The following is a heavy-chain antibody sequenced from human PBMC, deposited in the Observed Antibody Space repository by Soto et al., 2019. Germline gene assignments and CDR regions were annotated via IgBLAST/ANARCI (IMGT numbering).Heavy chain of an antibody. CDR1: GFTFSSYS. V-gene: IGHV3-21*01. Sequence: GGSLRLSCAASGFTFSSYSMNWVRQAPGKGLEWVSSISSSSSYIYYADSVKGRFTISRDNAKNSLYLQMNSLRAEDTAVYYCARDLYSSGTPGYWGQGTLVTVSS. CDR3: ARDLYSSGTPGY. CDR2: ISSSSSYI. D-gene: IGHD6-19*01. J-gene: IGHJ4*02.